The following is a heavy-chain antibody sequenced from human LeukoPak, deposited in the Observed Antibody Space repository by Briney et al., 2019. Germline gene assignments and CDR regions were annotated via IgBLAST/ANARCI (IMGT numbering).Heavy chain of an antibody. Sequence: PSETLSLTCTVSGGSLSSGSYYWSWIRQPAGTGLEWIGHIYTSGSTNYNPSLKSRVTISVDTSMNQFSLKLSSVTAADTAVYYCARDGTTFAAFDIWGQGTMVTVSS. CDR3: ARDGTTFAAFDI. CDR2: IYTSGST. V-gene: IGHV4-61*09. J-gene: IGHJ3*02. D-gene: IGHD1-1*01. CDR1: GGSLSSGSYY.